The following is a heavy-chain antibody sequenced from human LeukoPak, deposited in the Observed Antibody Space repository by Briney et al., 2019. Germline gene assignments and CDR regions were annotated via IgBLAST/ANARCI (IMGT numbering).Heavy chain of an antibody. Sequence: ASVKVSCKASGYTFTSYGISWVRQAPGQGLEWMGWISAYNGNTNFAQKLQGRVTMTTDTSTSTAYMELRSLRSDDTAVYYCARDYDFWSGPSIDYWGQGTLVTVSS. CDR2: ISAYNGNT. D-gene: IGHD3-3*01. CDR3: ARDYDFWSGPSIDY. V-gene: IGHV1-18*01. J-gene: IGHJ4*02. CDR1: GYTFTSYG.